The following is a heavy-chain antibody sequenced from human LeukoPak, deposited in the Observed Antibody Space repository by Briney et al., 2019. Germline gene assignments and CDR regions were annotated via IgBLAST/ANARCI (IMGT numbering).Heavy chain of an antibody. V-gene: IGHV1-24*01. CDR2: FDPENAEI. CDR1: GNTLRELP. D-gene: IGHD3-3*01. CDR3: ATRGSDFWSAFDY. J-gene: IGHJ4*02. Sequence: ASVTVSCKLSGNTLRELPIQWVRQAGGKGLEWMAGFDPENAEIVYAQKFQGRVTMTEDTSTNTAYMELTSLTSDDTALYYCATRGSDFWSAFDYWGQGTHVTVSS.